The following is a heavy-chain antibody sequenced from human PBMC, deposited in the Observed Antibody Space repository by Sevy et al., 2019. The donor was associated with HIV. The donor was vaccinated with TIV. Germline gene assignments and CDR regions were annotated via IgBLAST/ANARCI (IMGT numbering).Heavy chain of an antibody. J-gene: IGHJ3*02. CDR3: AKGGYYGSRSAFDI. D-gene: IGHD3-10*01. CDR1: GFTFDDYA. Sequence: LSLTCAASGFTFDDYAMHWVRQAPGKGLEWVSGISWNSGSIGYADSVKGRFTISRDNAKNSLYLLMNSLRAEDTALYYCAKGGYYGSRSAFDIWGQGTMVTVSS. CDR2: ISWNSGSI. V-gene: IGHV3-9*01.